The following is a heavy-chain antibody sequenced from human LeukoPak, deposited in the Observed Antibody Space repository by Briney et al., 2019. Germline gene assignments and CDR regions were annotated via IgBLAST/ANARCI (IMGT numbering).Heavy chain of an antibody. J-gene: IGHJ6*03. Sequence: GASVKVSCKASGYTFTSYGISWVRQAPGQGLEWMGWISAYNGNTNYAQKLQGRVTMTTDTSTSTAYMELRSLRSDDTAVYYCARDRSSTYYDFWSGYYVPGYYMDVWGKGTTVTVSS. CDR3: ARDRSSTYYDFWSGYYVPGYYMDV. D-gene: IGHD3-3*01. V-gene: IGHV1-18*01. CDR1: GYTFTSYG. CDR2: ISAYNGNT.